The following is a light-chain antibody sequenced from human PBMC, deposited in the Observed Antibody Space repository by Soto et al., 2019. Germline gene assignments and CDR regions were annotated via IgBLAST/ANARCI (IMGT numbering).Light chain of an antibody. CDR3: TSYTITSPYV. CDR2: KGT. J-gene: IGLJ1*01. V-gene: IGLV2-14*02. Sequence: QSALAQPASVSGSPGQSITISCTGTSSGVGAYNSVSWYQQHPHRAPQVIIYKGTQRPSGVSNRFSGSTSGNAASLTISGLQAEDEADYYCTSYTITSPYVFGTGTKVTVL. CDR1: SSGVGAYNS.